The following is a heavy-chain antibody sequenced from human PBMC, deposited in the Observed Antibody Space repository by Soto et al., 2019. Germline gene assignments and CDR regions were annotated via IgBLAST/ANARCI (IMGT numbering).Heavy chain of an antibody. V-gene: IGHV1-2*02. CDR2: INPNSGGT. J-gene: IGHJ5*02. CDR3: ARGAVVVPAAIRIVNWFDP. Sequence: ASVKVSCKASGYTFTGYYMHWVRQSPGQGLEWMGWINPNSGGTNYAQKFQGRVTMTRDTSISTAYMELSRLRSDDTAVYYCARGAVVVPAAIRIVNWFDPWGQGTLVTVSS. D-gene: IGHD2-2*02. CDR1: GYTFTGYY.